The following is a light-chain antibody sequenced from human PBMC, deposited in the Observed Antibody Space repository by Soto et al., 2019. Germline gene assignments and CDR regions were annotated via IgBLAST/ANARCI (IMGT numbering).Light chain of an antibody. CDR2: EVS. V-gene: IGLV2-14*01. Sequence: QSALTQPASVSGSPGQSITISCTGTSSDIGVYNYVSCYQQHPGKAPKLVIYEVSNRPSGVSHRFSGSKSGNTASLTISGLQAEDEADYYCTSHTTSSTWAFGGGTKVTVL. J-gene: IGLJ3*02. CDR1: SSDIGVYNY. CDR3: TSHTTSSTWA.